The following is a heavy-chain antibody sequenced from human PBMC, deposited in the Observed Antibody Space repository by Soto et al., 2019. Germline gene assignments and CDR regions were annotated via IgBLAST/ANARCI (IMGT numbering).Heavy chain of an antibody. D-gene: IGHD4-17*01. Sequence: GGSLRLSCAASGFTFSNYAMSWVRQAPGKGLEWVSGISGSGGSTYYADSVKGRFTISRDNSKNTVYLQMNSLRAEDTAVYYCAKETLDYGDYVGGYFDYWGQGTLVTVSS. J-gene: IGHJ4*02. CDR2: ISGSGGST. CDR3: AKETLDYGDYVGGYFDY. V-gene: IGHV3-23*01. CDR1: GFTFSNYA.